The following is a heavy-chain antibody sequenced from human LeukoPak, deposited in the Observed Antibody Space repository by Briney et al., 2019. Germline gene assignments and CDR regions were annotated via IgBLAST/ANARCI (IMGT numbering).Heavy chain of an antibody. D-gene: IGHD4-11*01. V-gene: IGHV4-59*01. J-gene: IGHJ4*02. Sequence: PSETLSLTCTVSGGSISSYYWSWIRQPPGKGLEWIGYIYYSGSTNYNPSLKSRVTISVDTSKSQFPLKLSSVTAADTAVYYCASGLMTTVSHWGQGTLVTVSS. CDR2: IYYSGST. CDR1: GGSISSYY. CDR3: ASGLMTTVSH.